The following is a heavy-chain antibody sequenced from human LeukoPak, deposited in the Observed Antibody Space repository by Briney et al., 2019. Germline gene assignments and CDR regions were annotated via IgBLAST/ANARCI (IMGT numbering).Heavy chain of an antibody. D-gene: IGHD4-17*01. CDR2: ISPSSSYT. V-gene: IGHV3-11*05. Sequence: PGGSLRLSCAASGFTFSDYYLSWVRQAPGKGLEWVSFISPSSSYTNYADSVKGRFTISRDNAKNSLYLQMSSLRSDDTAVYYCARALPQYGDFRYDYWGQGTLVTVST. J-gene: IGHJ4*02. CDR3: ARALPQYGDFRYDY. CDR1: GFTFSDYY.